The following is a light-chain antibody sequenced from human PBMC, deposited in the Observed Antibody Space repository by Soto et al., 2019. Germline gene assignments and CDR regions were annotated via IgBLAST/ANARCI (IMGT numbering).Light chain of an antibody. CDR3: QQSYSSPRT. Sequence: DIQMTQSPSSLSASVGDRVTITCRASRSISTSLNWYQQKPGKAPKLLIYAASSLQSVVPSRFSGSGSGTDFTLTISSLQPEDFAGYYCQQSYSSPRTFGQGTKREIK. CDR2: AAS. CDR1: RSISTS. J-gene: IGKJ2*01. V-gene: IGKV1-39*01.